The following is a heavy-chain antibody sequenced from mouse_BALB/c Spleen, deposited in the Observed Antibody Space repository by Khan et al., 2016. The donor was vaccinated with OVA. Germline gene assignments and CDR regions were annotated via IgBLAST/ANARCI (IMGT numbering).Heavy chain of an antibody. CDR1: GYTFSSYW. J-gene: IGHJ2*01. Sequence: QVQLKESGAEQAKPGASVKMSCKTSGYTFSSYWMHWVKQRPGQGLEWIGYINPTSGYTEYNEKFKDKATLSADKSSSTAYMQLTSLTSEDSAVYYCARDRIDYWGQGTTLTVSP. V-gene: IGHV1-7*01. CDR3: ARDRIDY. CDR2: INPTSGYT.